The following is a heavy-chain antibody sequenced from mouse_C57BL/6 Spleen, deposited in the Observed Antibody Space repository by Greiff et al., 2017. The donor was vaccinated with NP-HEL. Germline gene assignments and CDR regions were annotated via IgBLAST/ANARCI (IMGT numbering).Heavy chain of an antibody. CDR1: GYTFTSYW. Sequence: QVHVKQSGAELAKPGASVKLSCKASGYTFTSYWMHWVKQRPGQGLEWIGYINPSSGYTKYNQKFKDKATLTADKSSSTAYMQLSSLTYEDSAVYYCARWMEYDGYLYYAMDYWGQGTSVTVSS. D-gene: IGHD2-3*01. V-gene: IGHV1-7*01. J-gene: IGHJ4*01. CDR2: INPSSGYT. CDR3: ARWMEYDGYLYYAMDY.